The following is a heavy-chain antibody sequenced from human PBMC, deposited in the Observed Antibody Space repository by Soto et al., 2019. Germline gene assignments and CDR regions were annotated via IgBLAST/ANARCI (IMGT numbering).Heavy chain of an antibody. D-gene: IGHD3-3*01. Sequence: EVQLLESGGGLVQPGGSLRLSRAASRFTFSNYAMSWVRQAPGKGLEWVSGISSTGGSTYYADSVKGRFTISRDNSKNTLDLQMSSLRAEDTAIYYCARAHDYDFWSGFLFYGMDVWGQGTTVTVSS. V-gene: IGHV3-23*01. CDR3: ARAHDYDFWSGFLFYGMDV. CDR2: ISSTGGST. J-gene: IGHJ6*02. CDR1: RFTFSNYA.